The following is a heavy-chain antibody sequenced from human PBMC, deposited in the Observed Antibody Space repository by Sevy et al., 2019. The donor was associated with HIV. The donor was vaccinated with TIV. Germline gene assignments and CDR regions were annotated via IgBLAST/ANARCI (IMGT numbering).Heavy chain of an antibody. Sequence: GGSLRLSCATSGFTFSNYAIHWVRQAPGKGLEWISYISSSSSTIYYADSVKGRFTISRDNAKNSLYLQMNSLSAEDTAVYYCARDLSSGWYGVGDYWGQGTLVTVSS. J-gene: IGHJ4*02. V-gene: IGHV3-48*01. CDR2: ISSSSSTI. D-gene: IGHD6-19*01. CDR1: GFTFSNYA. CDR3: ARDLSSGWYGVGDY.